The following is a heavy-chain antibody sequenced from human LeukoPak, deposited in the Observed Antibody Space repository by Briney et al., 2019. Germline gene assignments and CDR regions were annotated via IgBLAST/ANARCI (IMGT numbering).Heavy chain of an antibody. J-gene: IGHJ6*03. CDR1: GFTFSTYG. Sequence: GGSLRLSCAAYGFTFSTYGMHWVRQAPGKGLEWVAFIRSDGSNTYYADSVKGRFTISRDNAKNSLFLQMSSLRADDTAIYYCARAGELRYMDVWGKGTAVTVSS. CDR2: IRSDGSNT. D-gene: IGHD3-16*01. CDR3: ARAGELRYMDV. V-gene: IGHV3-30*02.